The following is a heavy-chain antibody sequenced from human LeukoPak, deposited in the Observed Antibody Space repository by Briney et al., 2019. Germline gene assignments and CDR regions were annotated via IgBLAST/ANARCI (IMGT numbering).Heavy chain of an antibody. D-gene: IGHD3-3*01. V-gene: IGHV1-69*13. Sequence: GASVKVSCKASGGTFSSYAISLVRQAPGQGLECMGGIIPIFGTANYAQKFQGRVTITADESTSTAYMELSSLRSEDTAVYYCARARDFGVVTHNWFDPWGQGTLVTVSS. CDR1: GGTFSSYA. CDR2: IIPIFGTA. J-gene: IGHJ5*02. CDR3: ARARDFGVVTHNWFDP.